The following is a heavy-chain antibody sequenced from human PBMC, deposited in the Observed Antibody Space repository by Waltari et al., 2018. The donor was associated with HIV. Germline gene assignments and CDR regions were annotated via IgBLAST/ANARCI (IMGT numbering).Heavy chain of an antibody. Sequence: EVQLVESGGGLVQPGGSLRLSCAASGFTFSSYWMSWVRQAPGKGRAWVANIKQDGSEKYYVDSWKGRFTISRDNAKNSLYLQMNSLRAEDTAVYYCAREKWENGITIFGVVTLHHFDYWGQGTLVTVSS. CDR2: IKQDGSEK. J-gene: IGHJ4*02. V-gene: IGHV3-7*01. D-gene: IGHD3-3*01. CDR1: GFTFSSYW. CDR3: AREKWENGITIFGVVTLHHFDY.